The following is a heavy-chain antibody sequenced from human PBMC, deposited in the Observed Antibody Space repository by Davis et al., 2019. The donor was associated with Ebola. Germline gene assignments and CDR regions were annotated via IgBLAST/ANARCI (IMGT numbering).Heavy chain of an antibody. CDR1: GYSFSGYW. J-gene: IGHJ4*02. D-gene: IGHD1-26*01. CDR3: GRLQSIVRPTTIDY. V-gene: IGHV5-51*01. CDR2: IYPGDSDT. Sequence: KVSCKASGYSFSGYWIVWVRQMPGKGLEWMGIIYPGDSDTRYSPSFQGQVTISADKSISTAYLQWSSLKASDTAMYYCGRLQSIVRPTTIDYWGQGTLVTVSS.